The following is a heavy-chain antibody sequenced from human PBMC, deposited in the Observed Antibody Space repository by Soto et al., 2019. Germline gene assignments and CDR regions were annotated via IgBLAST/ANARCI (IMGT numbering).Heavy chain of an antibody. D-gene: IGHD3-16*01. CDR1: GFTFYSYA. J-gene: IGHJ6*02. CDR2: ISARSDNT. Sequence: EVQLLASGGGLVQPGGSLRLSCAASGFTFYSYAMDWVRQAPGKGLEWVSSISARSDNTYYADSVKGRFTISRDHSKSTLYLQVNSLRPEDTAIYYCAKRGDSYYYGMNVWGQGTTVTVSS. CDR3: AKRGDSYYYGMNV. V-gene: IGHV3-23*01.